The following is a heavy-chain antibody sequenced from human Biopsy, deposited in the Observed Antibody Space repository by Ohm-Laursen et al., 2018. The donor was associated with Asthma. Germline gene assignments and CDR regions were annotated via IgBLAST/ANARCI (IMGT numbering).Heavy chain of an antibody. J-gene: IGHJ4*02. V-gene: IGHV1-2*06. CDR3: ARGRMYVCYGGTCYSDAFDY. D-gene: IGHD2-15*01. Sequence: ASVKVSCKASGYTFTGYYIHWVRQAPGQGLEWMGRINPKTGDTDYAQKFQGSVTMTRDTSTSTAYMELSRLRSDDSALYYCARGRMYVCYGGTCYSDAFDYWGQGTLVTVSS. CDR1: GYTFTGYY. CDR2: INPKTGDT.